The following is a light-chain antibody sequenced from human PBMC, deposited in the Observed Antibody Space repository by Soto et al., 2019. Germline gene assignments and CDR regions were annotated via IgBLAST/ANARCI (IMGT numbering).Light chain of an antibody. CDR2: KAS. J-gene: IGKJ4*01. Sequence: DSQLAQSPSTLSASVGDRVTITCRARQSISSWLAWYQQKPGKAPKLLIYKASSLDSGVPSRFSGSGPGTEFTLTISSLQPDDFATYYCQQYNSYPLTFGGGTKVDIK. CDR3: QQYNSYPLT. CDR1: QSISSW. V-gene: IGKV1-5*03.